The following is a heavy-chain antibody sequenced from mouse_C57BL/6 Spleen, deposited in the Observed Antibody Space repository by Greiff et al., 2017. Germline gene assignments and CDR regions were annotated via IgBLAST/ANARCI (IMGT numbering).Heavy chain of an antibody. D-gene: IGHD3-2*02. CDR2: IYPGDGDT. J-gene: IGHJ4*01. Sequence: QVHVKQSGAELVKPGASVKISCKASGYAFSSYWMNWVKQRPGKGLEWIGQIYPGDGDTNYNGKFKGKATLTADKSSSTAYMQLSSLTSEDSAVYFCARNPFRQLRLPYAMDYWGQGTSVTVSS. CDR1: GYAFSSYW. V-gene: IGHV1-80*01. CDR3: ARNPFRQLRLPYAMDY.